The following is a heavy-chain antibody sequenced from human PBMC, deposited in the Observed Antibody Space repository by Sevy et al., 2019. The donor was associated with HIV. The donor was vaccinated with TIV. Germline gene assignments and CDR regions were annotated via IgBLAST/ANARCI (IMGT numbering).Heavy chain of an antibody. D-gene: IGHD3-16*01. Sequence: SETLSLTCSVSYGPISAYYWNWIRQSPGKGLEWIGYIHYSGSTNYNPSFKSRVTMSLDTSKNQFSLQLNSVTAADTGLYFLARGPPVPRGDDSLNRFDPWGRGTLVTVSS. CDR2: IHYSGST. J-gene: IGHJ5*02. CDR3: ARGPPVPRGDDSLNRFDP. CDR1: YGPISAYY. V-gene: IGHV4-59*01.